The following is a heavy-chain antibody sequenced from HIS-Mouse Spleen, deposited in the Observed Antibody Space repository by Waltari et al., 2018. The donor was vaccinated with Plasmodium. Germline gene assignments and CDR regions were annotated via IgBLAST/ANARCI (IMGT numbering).Heavy chain of an antibody. Sequence: EVQLVESGGGLVKPGGSLRLSCAASGFTFSSYSMYWVRQAPGKGLEWVSSISSSSSYIYYADSVKGRFTISRDNAKNSLYLQMNSLRAEDTAVYYCAREDILTAYYNDYWYFDLWGRGTLVTVSS. CDR2: ISSSSSYI. CDR1: GFTFSSYS. CDR3: AREDILTAYYNDYWYFDL. V-gene: IGHV3-21*01. D-gene: IGHD3-9*01. J-gene: IGHJ2*01.